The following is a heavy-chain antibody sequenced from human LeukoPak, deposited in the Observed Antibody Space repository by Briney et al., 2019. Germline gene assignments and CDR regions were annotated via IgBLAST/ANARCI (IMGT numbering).Heavy chain of an antibody. CDR1: GGTFSSYT. CDR3: ARDKRAAGTDAFDI. V-gene: IGHV1-69*04. D-gene: IGHD6-13*01. Sequence: ASVKVSCKASGGTFSSYTISWVRQAPGQGLEWMGRIIPILGIAIYAQKFQGRVTITADKSTSTAYMELSSLRSEDTAVYYCARDKRAAGTDAFDIWGQGTMVTVSS. J-gene: IGHJ3*02. CDR2: IIPILGIA.